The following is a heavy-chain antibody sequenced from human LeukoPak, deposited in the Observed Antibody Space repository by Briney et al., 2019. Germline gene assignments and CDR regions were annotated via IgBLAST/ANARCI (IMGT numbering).Heavy chain of an antibody. CDR3: ARNLGYCSSTSCYHPFDY. CDR2: INPNSGGT. Sequence: ASVKDSCKASGYTFTGYYMHWVRQAPGQGLEWMGWINPNSGGTNYAQKFQGWVTMTRDTSISTAYMELSRLRSDDTAVYYCARNLGYCSSTSCYHPFDYWGQGTLVTVSS. D-gene: IGHD2-2*01. V-gene: IGHV1-2*04. CDR1: GYTFTGYY. J-gene: IGHJ4*02.